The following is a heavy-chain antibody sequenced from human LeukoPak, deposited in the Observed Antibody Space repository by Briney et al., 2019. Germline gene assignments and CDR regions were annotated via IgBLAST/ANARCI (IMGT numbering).Heavy chain of an antibody. Sequence: GGSLRLSCGASGFTFSSYWMHWVRQAPGKGLEWVSYISSSSSTIYYADSVKGRFTISRDNAKNSLYLQMNSLRAEDTAVYYCARPYYYGSGSYLHFDYWGQGTLVTVSS. CDR2: ISSSSSTI. CDR1: GFTFSSYW. J-gene: IGHJ4*02. CDR3: ARPYYYGSGSYLHFDY. V-gene: IGHV3-48*01. D-gene: IGHD3-10*01.